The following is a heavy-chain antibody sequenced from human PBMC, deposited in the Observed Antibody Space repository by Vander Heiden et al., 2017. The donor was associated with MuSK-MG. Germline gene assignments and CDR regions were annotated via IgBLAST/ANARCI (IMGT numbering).Heavy chain of an antibody. Sequence: CGGYGFIFSTYAMHWVRQGPDKGLEWVAIISHHGSTKYYVVSLKGRFTISRDNSKNTLYLQIKSMRPDDTAVYSCARGRGRYHYFDLWGRGTLVTVSS. V-gene: IGHV3-30-3*01. CDR1: GFIFSTYA. CDR3: ARGRGRYHYFDL. J-gene: IGHJ2*01. D-gene: IGHD1-26*01. CDR2: ISHHGSTK.